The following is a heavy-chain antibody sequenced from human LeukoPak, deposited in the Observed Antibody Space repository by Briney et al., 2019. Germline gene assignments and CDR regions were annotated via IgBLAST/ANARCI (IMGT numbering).Heavy chain of an antibody. J-gene: IGHJ5*02. D-gene: IGHD4-17*01. Sequence: ASVKVSCKASGYTFTSYYMHWVRQAPGQGLEWMGIINPSGGSTSYAQKFQGRVTTTRDTSTSTVYMELSSLRSEDTAVYYCARVLDYGDYRSWFDPWGQGTLVTVSS. CDR1: GYTFTSYY. CDR3: ARVLDYGDYRSWFDP. CDR2: INPSGGST. V-gene: IGHV1-46*01.